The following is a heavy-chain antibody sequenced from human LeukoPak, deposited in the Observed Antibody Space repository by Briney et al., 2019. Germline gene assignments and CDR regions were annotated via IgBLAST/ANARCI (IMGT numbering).Heavy chain of an antibody. CDR2: INPNSGGT. Sequence: AAVTVSCKASVYTFSGYHIHWVRQAPGQGLEWMGWINPNSGGTNFAPKFHGRVSMTRDTAISTAYMELTSLRSDDTAVYYCARGDKKENQSGPSGYFDPWGQGTLVTVSS. J-gene: IGHJ5*02. CDR3: ARGDKKENQSGPSGYFDP. D-gene: IGHD3-10*01. V-gene: IGHV1-2*02. CDR1: VYTFSGYH.